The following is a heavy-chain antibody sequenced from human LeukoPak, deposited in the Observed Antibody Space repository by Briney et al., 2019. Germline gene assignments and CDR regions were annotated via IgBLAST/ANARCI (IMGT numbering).Heavy chain of an antibody. Sequence: ASVNVSCKTSGYTFTSYDINWVRQVTGQGLEWVGGMDGNSGKTAYAQNFLGRVTITRNTSISTAYMELSSLRSEDTAVYYCARLYYYASSGYDALDIWGQGTMVAVSS. CDR1: GYTFTSYD. V-gene: IGHV1-8*01. CDR3: ARLYYYASSGYDALDI. J-gene: IGHJ3*02. CDR2: MDGNSGKT. D-gene: IGHD3-22*01.